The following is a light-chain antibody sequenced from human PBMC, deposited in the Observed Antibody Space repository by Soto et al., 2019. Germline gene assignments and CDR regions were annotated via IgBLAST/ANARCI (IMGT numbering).Light chain of an antibody. J-gene: IGKJ4*01. Sequence: EIVMTQSPLSLPVTPGEPASISCRSSQSLLHSNGIKYLDWYVQKPGQSPQLLIYLGSNRASGVPDRVRGSWTRPDFTLKISRVEAEDVGVYYCMQALQTPTFGGGTRVEIK. CDR3: MQALQTPT. CDR2: LGS. CDR1: QSLLHSNGIKY. V-gene: IGKV2-28*01.